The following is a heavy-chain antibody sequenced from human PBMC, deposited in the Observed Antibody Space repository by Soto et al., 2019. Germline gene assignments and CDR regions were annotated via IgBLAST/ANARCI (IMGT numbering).Heavy chain of an antibody. CDR1: GFTFSSYS. V-gene: IGHV3-21*01. CDR2: ISSSSSYI. CDR3: ARDDYYDSSGYYFGYYYYGMDV. Sequence: KTGGSLRLSCAASGFTFSSYSMNWVRQAPGKGLEWVSSISSSSSYIYYADSVKGRFTISRDNAKNSLYLQMNSLRAEDTAVYYCARDDYYDSSGYYFGYYYYGMDVWGQGTTVTVSS. D-gene: IGHD3-22*01. J-gene: IGHJ6*02.